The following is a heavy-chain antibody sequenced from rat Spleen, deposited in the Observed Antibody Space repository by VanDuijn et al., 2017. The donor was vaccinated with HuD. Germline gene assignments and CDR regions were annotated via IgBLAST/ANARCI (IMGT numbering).Heavy chain of an antibody. J-gene: IGHJ2*01. D-gene: IGHD1-8*01. CDR3: TRSLYSSPLLDH. Sequence: QVRLKESGPGLVQPSQTLSLTCTVSGFSLTTHHVSWVRQPPGKSLVWMGIIWAGGGTNYNSAVKSRLSISRDTSKSQVLLKMNSLQSDDTAIYYCTRSLYSSPLLDHWGQGVMVTVSS. V-gene: IGHV2-13*01. CDR2: IWAGGGT. CDR1: GFSLTTHH.